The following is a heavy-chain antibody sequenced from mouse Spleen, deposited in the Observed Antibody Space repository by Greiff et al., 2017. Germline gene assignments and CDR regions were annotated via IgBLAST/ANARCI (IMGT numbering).Heavy chain of an antibody. CDR3: ARRWLLPYFDY. V-gene: IGHV1-4*01. CDR1: GYTFTSYT. J-gene: IGHJ2*01. Sequence: VKLQESGAELARPGASVKMSCKASGYTFTSYTMHWVKQRPGQGLEWIGYINPSSGYTKYNQKFKDKATLTADKSSSTAYMQLSSLTSEDSAVYYCARRWLLPYFDYWGQGTTLTVSS. CDR2: INPSSGYT. D-gene: IGHD2-3*01.